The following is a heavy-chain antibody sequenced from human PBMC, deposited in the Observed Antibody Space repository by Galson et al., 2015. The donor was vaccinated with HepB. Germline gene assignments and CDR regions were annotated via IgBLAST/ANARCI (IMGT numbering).Heavy chain of an antibody. Sequence: SLRLSCAASGLIFSRYWMHWVRQAPGKGLVWVSRINTDGSDTTYADSVKGRFTISRDNAKNTLYLQMNSLRDEDTAVYYCATSVKTAVVTPRAYYYYGMDVWGQGTTVAVSS. CDR3: ATSVKTAVVTPRAYYYYGMDV. CDR2: INTDGSDT. D-gene: IGHD2-15*01. V-gene: IGHV3-74*03. J-gene: IGHJ6*02. CDR1: GLIFSRYW.